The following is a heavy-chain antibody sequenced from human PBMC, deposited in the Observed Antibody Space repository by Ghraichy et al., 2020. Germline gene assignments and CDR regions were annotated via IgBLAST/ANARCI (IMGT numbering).Heavy chain of an antibody. Sequence: ASVKVSCKVSGYTLTELSMHWVRQAPGKGLEWMGGFDPEDGETIYAQKYQGRVTMTEDTSTDTAYMELSSLRSEDTAVYYCANQQGGATRDWYFDLWGRGTLVTVSS. V-gene: IGHV1-24*01. CDR1: GYTLTELS. CDR2: FDPEDGET. J-gene: IGHJ2*01. D-gene: IGHD1-26*01. CDR3: ANQQGGATRDWYFDL.